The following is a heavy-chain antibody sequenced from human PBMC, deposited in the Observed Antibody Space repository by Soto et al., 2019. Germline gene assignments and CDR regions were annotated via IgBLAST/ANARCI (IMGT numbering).Heavy chain of an antibody. J-gene: IGHJ4*02. CDR3: ARGGLRYFDWLVSSLDY. Sequence: AKVSCKASGYTFTSYGISWVRQAPGQGLEWMGWISAYNGNTNYAQKLQGRVTMTTDTSTSTAYMELRSLRSDDTAVYYCARGGLRYFDWLVSSLDYWGQGTLVTVSS. CDR2: ISAYNGNT. CDR1: GYTFTSYG. V-gene: IGHV1-18*01. D-gene: IGHD3-9*01.